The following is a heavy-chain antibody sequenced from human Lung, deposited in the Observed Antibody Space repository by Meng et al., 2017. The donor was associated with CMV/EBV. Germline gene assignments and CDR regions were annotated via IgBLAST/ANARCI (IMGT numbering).Heavy chain of an antibody. Sequence: GGSXRLXXEASGFTFTYYSINWVRQAPGKGLEWISSVSSSSNFIYSADSVKGRFTISRDNAKNSVYLQMNSLRAEDTAVYYCVGDVARRAAPPFDYWGQGTLVXVSS. V-gene: IGHV3-21*01. CDR3: VGDVARRAAPPFDY. CDR1: GFTFTYYS. D-gene: IGHD6-6*01. CDR2: VSSSSNFI. J-gene: IGHJ4*02.